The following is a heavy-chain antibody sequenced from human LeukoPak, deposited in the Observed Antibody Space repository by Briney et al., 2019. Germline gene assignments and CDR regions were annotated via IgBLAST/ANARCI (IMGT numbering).Heavy chain of an antibody. CDR3: ARAPYQLLFWFDP. CDR1: GFTFSSYS. CDR2: ISSSSSYI. V-gene: IGHV3-21*01. D-gene: IGHD2-2*01. J-gene: IGHJ5*02. Sequence: GGSLRLSCAASGFTFSSYSMNWVRQAPGKGLEWVSSISSSSSYIYYADSVKGRFTISRDNAKNSLYLQMNSLRAEDTAVSYCARAPYQLLFWFDPWGQGTLVTVSS.